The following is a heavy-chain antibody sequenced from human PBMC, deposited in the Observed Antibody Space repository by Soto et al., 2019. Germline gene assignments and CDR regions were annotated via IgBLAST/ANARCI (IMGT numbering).Heavy chain of an antibody. D-gene: IGHD3-22*01. V-gene: IGHV3-11*05. CDR3: ARSITDYYDGSGYYDDY. Sequence: QVQLVESGGGLVKPGGSLRLSCAASGFTFSDYYMSWIRQAPGKGLEWVSYISSSSSYTNYADSVKGRFTISRDNAKNSLYLQMNSLRAEDTAVYYCARSITDYYDGSGYYDDYWGQGTLVTVSS. J-gene: IGHJ4*02. CDR1: GFTFSDYY. CDR2: ISSSSSYT.